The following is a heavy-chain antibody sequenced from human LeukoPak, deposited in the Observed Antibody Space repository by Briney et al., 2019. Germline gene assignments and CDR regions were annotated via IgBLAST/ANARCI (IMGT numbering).Heavy chain of an antibody. CDR1: GYTFTNYA. J-gene: IGHJ4*02. V-gene: IGHV1-18*01. Sequence: GASVKISCKTSGYTFTNYAVSWVRQAPGQGLEWMGWISGYNGNTNYAQSLQGRVTVTRDTSTSTVHMELSGLRSEDTAVYYCARDQEAFDYWGQGTLVTVSS. CDR2: ISGYNGNT. CDR3: ARDQEAFDY.